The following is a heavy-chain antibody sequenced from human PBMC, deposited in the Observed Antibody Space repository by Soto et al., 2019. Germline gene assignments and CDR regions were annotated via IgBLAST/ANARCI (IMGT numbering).Heavy chain of an antibody. CDR2: IYYTGSS. CDR1: GGSISDPKYY. CDR3: ARGRRFGYSIKYYYGMDV. D-gene: IGHD4-4*01. V-gene: IGHV4-39*01. J-gene: IGHJ6*02. Sequence: PSETLSLTCTASGGSISDPKYYWGWVRQPPGKGLEWIAGIYYTGSSFTNPSLKNRVTISVDPSTSQFSLTLTSVTAADTAVYFCARGRRFGYSIKYYYGMDVWGQGTTVTVSS.